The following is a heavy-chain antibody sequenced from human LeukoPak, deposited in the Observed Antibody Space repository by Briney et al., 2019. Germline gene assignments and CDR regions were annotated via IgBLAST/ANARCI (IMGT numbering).Heavy chain of an antibody. CDR3: ARLPYYYDSSGYDGPAFDI. Sequence: SETLSLTCTVSGGSISSSSYYWGWIRQPPGKGLEWIGSIYYSGSTYYNPSLKSRVTISVDTSKNQFSLKLSSVTAADTAVYYCARLPYYYDSSGYDGPAFDIWGQGTMVTVSS. V-gene: IGHV4-39*07. D-gene: IGHD3-22*01. CDR1: GGSISSSSYY. CDR2: IYYSGST. J-gene: IGHJ3*02.